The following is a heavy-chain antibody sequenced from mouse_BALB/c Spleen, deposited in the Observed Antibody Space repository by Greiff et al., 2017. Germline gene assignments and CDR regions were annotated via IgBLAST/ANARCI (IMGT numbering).Heavy chain of an antibody. CDR3: ATGTYYFDY. CDR1: SYTFTDYA. V-gene: IGHV1-67*01. Sequence: VQLHQSGPELVRPGVSVKISCKGSSYTFTDYAMHWVKQSHAKSLEWIGVISTYYGNTNYNQKFKGKATMTVDKSSSTAYMELARLTSEDSAVYYCATGTYYFDYWGQGTTLTVSS. J-gene: IGHJ2*01. CDR2: ISTYYGNT. D-gene: IGHD4-1*01.